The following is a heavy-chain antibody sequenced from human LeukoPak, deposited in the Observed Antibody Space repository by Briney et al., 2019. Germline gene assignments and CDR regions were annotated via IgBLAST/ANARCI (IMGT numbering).Heavy chain of an antibody. V-gene: IGHV3-64D*09. CDR2: ISSNGGST. CDR1: GFPFSSYA. D-gene: IGHD4-17*01. J-gene: IGHJ3*01. Sequence: PGGSLRLSCSASGFPFSSYAMHWVRQAPGKGLEYVSAISSNGGSTYYADSVKGRFTISRDNSKNTLYLQMSSLRAEDTAVYYCVKGGRTTVTSDAFDVWGQGTRVTVSS. CDR3: VKGGRTTVTSDAFDV.